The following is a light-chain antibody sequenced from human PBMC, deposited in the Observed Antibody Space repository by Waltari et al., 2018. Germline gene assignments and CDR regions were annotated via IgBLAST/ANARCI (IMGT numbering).Light chain of an antibody. Sequence: QSALTQPRSVSGSPGQSVTISCTGTSSDVGGYNYVSWYQHHPGKAPKLIIYDVTKRPSGVPDRFSASKSDNPASLTISVLQAEDEADYYCCSYAGSITFWVFGGGTKLTVL. CDR1: SSDVGGYNY. J-gene: IGLJ3*02. V-gene: IGLV2-11*01. CDR2: DVT. CDR3: CSYAGSITFWV.